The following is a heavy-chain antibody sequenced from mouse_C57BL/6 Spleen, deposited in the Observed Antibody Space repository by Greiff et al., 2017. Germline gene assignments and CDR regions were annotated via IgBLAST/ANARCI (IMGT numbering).Heavy chain of an antibody. CDR1: GYTFTSYW. J-gene: IGHJ4*01. D-gene: IGHD2-12*01. CDR2: INPSNGGT. Sequence: VQLQQPGTELVKPGASVKLSCKASGYTFTSYWMHWLKQRPGQGLEWIGNINPSNGGTNYNEKFKSKATLTVDKSSSTAYMQLSSLTSEDSAVYYCAREEGPYDGGDYYAMDYWGQGTSVTVSS. V-gene: IGHV1-53*01. CDR3: AREEGPYDGGDYYAMDY.